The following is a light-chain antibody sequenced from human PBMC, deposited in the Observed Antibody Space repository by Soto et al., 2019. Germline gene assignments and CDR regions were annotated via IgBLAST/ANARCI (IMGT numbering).Light chain of an antibody. J-gene: IGKJ2*01. CDR2: EVS. CDR3: MQSIQLPFT. V-gene: IGKV2D-29*01. CDR1: QSLLYCDGKPY. Sequence: DIALPQTPLSLSVTPGQAASISCKSSQSLLYCDGKPYLYWSLRRPRQPPQLLFYEVSNRFSRVPYRFSGSGSGADFTLTISRVEAEDVGLYYCMQSIQLPFTFGQGTKLEI.